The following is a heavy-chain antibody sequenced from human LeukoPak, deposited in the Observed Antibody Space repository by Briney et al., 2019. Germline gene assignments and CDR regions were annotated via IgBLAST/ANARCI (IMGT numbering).Heavy chain of an antibody. J-gene: IGHJ3*02. D-gene: IGHD6-19*01. CDR2: INPSGGST. V-gene: IGHV1-46*01. Sequence: ALVKVSCKASGYTFTSYYMHWVRQAPGQGLEWMGIINPSGGSTSYAQKFQGRVTMTRDTSTSTVYMELSSLRSEDTAVYYCARDNKGPYSSGWTNGAFDIWGQGTMVTVSS. CDR3: ARDNKGPYSSGWTNGAFDI. CDR1: GYTFTSYY.